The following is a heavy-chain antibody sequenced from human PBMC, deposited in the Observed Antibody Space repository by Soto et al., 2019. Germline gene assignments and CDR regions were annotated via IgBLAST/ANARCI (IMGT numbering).Heavy chain of an antibody. J-gene: IGHJ6*03. V-gene: IGHV1-18*01. CDR2: ISAYNGNT. CDR3: ARPRYYDILTGYHYYYYMDV. Sequence: QVQLVQSGAEVKKPGASVKVSCKASGYTFTSYGISWARQAPGQGLEWMGWISAYNGNTNYAQKLQGRVTMTTDTSTSTAYMELRSLRSDDTAVYYCARPRYYDILTGYHYYYYMDVWGKGTTVTVSS. CDR1: GYTFTSYG. D-gene: IGHD3-9*01.